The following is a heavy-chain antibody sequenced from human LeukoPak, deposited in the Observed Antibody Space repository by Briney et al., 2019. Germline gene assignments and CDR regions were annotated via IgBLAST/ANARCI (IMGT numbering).Heavy chain of an antibody. CDR3: VRVKGTYFDF. D-gene: IGHD1-1*01. J-gene: IGHJ4*02. Sequence: GGSLRLSCAASGFPFSSYSMNWVRQAPGKGLEWVSYISASGSNIYYLDSVKGCFTVSRDNAMNSLFLQMDRPRAEDTAVYYCVRVKGTYFDFWGQGTLVTVSS. V-gene: IGHV3-48*01. CDR2: ISASGSNI. CDR1: GFPFSSYS.